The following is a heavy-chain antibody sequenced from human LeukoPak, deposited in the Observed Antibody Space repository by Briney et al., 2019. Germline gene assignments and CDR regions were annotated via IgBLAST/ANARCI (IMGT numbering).Heavy chain of an antibody. CDR1: GGSINSYY. CDR3: ARIRRNYYDSSGPDY. CDR2: IYYSGST. J-gene: IGHJ4*02. V-gene: IGHV4-59*01. D-gene: IGHD3-22*01. Sequence: SETLSLTCTVSGGSINSYYWSWIRQPPGKGLEWIAYIYYSGSTSYNPSLKSRVTISVDTSKNQFSLKLNSVTAADTAMYYCARIRRNYYDSSGPDYWGQGTLVTVSS.